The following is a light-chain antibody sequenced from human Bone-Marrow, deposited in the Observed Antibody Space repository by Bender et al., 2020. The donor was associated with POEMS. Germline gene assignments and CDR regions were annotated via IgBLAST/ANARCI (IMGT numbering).Light chain of an antibody. CDR3: CSFARGSTFI. V-gene: IGLV2-14*01. CDR2: DVS. J-gene: IGLJ6*01. CDR1: TSDVGGYNY. Sequence: QSALTQPASVSGSPGQSITIFCTGTTSDVGGYNYVSWYQQHPGKAPRLMIYDVSNRPSGVSIRFSGSKSGNTASLTISGLQAEDESEYYCCSFARGSTFIFGSGTRVFVL.